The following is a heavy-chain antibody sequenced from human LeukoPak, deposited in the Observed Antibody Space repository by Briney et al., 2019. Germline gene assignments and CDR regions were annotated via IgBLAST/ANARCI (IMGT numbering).Heavy chain of an antibody. Sequence: GGSLRLSCAASGFTFSDYYMSWIRQAPGKGLEWVSYISSSGSTIYYADSVKGRFTISRDNAKNSLYLQIDSLRAEDTAVYYCARDYDFWSGPIGYWGQGTLVTVSS. D-gene: IGHD3-3*01. V-gene: IGHV3-11*01. CDR1: GFTFSDYY. CDR3: ARDYDFWSGPIGY. CDR2: ISSSGSTI. J-gene: IGHJ4*02.